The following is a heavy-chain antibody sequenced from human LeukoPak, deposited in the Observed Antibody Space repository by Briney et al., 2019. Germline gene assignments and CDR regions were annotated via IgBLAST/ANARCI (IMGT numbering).Heavy chain of an antibody. CDR3: ARGTAYCSGGSCYSWMDV. Sequence: SETLSLTCGVYGGSFSTHYWSCIRQPPGMGLEWIGEINRSGGTNYNPSLKSRVTILVDTSKNQFSLKLSSVTAADTAVYYCARGTAYCSGGSCYSWMDVWGQGTTVTVSS. V-gene: IGHV4-34*01. J-gene: IGHJ6*02. D-gene: IGHD2-15*01. CDR1: GGSFSTHY. CDR2: INRSGGT.